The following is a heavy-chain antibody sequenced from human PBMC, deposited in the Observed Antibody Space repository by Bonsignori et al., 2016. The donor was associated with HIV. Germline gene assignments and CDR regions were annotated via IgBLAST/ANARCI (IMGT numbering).Heavy chain of an antibody. CDR1: GFTVSSNY. V-gene: IGHV3-66*02. CDR3: ARGLYDSRGHTAYYFDY. Sequence: EVQLVESGGGLVQPGGSRRLSCAASGFTVSSNYMNWVRQAPGKGLEWVSVIFAGGSTYYTDSVKGRFTISRDNSKNTLYLQMNSLRAEDTAVYYCARGLYDSRGHTAYYFDYWGQGTLVTVS. CDR2: IFAGGST. D-gene: IGHD3-22*01. J-gene: IGHJ4*02.